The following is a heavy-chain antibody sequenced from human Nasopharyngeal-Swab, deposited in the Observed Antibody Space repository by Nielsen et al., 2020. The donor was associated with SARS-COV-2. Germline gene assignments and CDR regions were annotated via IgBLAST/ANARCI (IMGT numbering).Heavy chain of an antibody. CDR3: ARGGSYSSSWYPTY. J-gene: IGHJ4*02. D-gene: IGHD6-13*01. Sequence: GESLKISCAASGFTFSSYWMHWVRQAPGKGLVWVSRINSDGSSTSYADSVKGRFTISRDNAKSTLYLQMNSLRAEDTAVYYCARGGSYSSSWYPTYWGQGTLVTVSS. V-gene: IGHV3-74*01. CDR1: GFTFSSYW. CDR2: INSDGSST.